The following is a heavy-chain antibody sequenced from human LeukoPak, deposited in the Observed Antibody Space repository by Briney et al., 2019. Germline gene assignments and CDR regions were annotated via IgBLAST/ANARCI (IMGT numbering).Heavy chain of an antibody. V-gene: IGHV3-7*03. CDR1: GFTFSSYW. CDR2: IKQDGSEK. CDR3: AREPPFGPAAISFDY. Sequence: GGSLRLSCAASGFTFSSYWMSWVRQAPGRGLEWVANIKQDGSEKYYVDSVKGRFTISRDNAKNSLYLQMNSLRAEDTAVYYCAREPPFGPAAISFDYWGQRTLVTVSS. J-gene: IGHJ4*02. D-gene: IGHD2-2*02.